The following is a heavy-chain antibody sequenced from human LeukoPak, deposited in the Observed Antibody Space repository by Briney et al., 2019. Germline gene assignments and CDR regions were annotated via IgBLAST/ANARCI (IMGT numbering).Heavy chain of an antibody. D-gene: IGHD3-3*01. V-gene: IGHV4-59*01. CDR1: GGSISRYY. J-gene: IGHJ5*02. CDR2: IYHSGST. Sequence: PSETLSLTCTVSGGSISRYYWSWIRQPPGKGLEWIGYIYHSGSTKYNPSLKSRVTISVDTSKNQFSLKLTSVTAADTAVYYCARVEATISGGWFDPWGQGTLVTVSS. CDR3: ARVEATISGGWFDP.